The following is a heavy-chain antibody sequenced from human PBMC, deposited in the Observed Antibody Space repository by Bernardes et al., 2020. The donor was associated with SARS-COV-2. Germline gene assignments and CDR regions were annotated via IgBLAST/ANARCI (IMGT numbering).Heavy chain of an antibody. CDR1: GDTFLDYY. V-gene: IGHV1-2*02. CDR3: ARIDWFDP. J-gene: IGHJ5*02. Sequence: ASVKVSCKASGDTFLDYYIHWVRQAPGQGLEWMGWINPSSGGTNYAQKFQGRVTMTRDTSITTAYMEVSSLISDDTAVYYCARIDWFDPWGQGTLVTVSS. CDR2: INPSSGGT.